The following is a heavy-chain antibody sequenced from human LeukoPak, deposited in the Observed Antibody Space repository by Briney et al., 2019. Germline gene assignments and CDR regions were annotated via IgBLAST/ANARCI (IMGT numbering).Heavy chain of an antibody. CDR3: ARAGYSYGTGYYFDY. CDR1: SGSIGSFY. CDR2: IYNTGAT. Sequence: SETLSLTCTVSSGSIGSFYWSWIRLPPGKGLEWIGYIYNTGATYYNPSLKSRVTISLDTSKNQFSLKLSSVTAADAAVYYCARAGYSYGTGYYFDYWGQGALVTVSS. V-gene: IGHV4-59*01. J-gene: IGHJ4*02. D-gene: IGHD5-18*01.